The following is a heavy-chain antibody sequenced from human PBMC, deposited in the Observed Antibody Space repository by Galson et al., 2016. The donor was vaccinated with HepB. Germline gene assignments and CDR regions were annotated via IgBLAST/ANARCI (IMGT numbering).Heavy chain of an antibody. CDR3: AVPYDYGDNLQYFDS. V-gene: IGHV5-51*01. J-gene: IGHJ4*01. CDR2: IYPNDYDT. CDR1: GYSFTSYW. D-gene: IGHD4-23*01. Sequence: QSGAEVKKPGESLKISCKGSGYSFTSYWIGWVRQMPGKGLEWMGVIYPNDYDTRDSRSFEGQVTISDDRSISTAYLQWSRLKASDTAMYFCAVPYDYGDNLQYFDSWGPGTLVTVSS.